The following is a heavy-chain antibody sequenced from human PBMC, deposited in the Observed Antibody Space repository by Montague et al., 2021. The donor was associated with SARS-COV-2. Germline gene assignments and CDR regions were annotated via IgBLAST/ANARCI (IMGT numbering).Heavy chain of an antibody. Sequence: SETLSLTCTVSGGSISSTSYYWGWIRQPPGKGLEWIGSISYSGSTYYKSSLKSRVTISVDTSKNQFSLRLSSVTAADTAVYYYARHITGSGNAFDIWGQGTMVTVSS. CDR3: ARHITGSGNAFDI. CDR2: ISYSGST. CDR1: GGSISSTSYY. V-gene: IGHV4-39*01. J-gene: IGHJ3*02. D-gene: IGHD3-10*01.